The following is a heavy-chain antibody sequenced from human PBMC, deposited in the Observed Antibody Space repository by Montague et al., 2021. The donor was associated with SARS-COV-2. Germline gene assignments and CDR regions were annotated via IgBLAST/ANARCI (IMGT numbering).Heavy chain of an antibody. CDR2: GFSSGIT. CDR3: ARQARGVGFDI. D-gene: IGHD3-10*01. J-gene: IGHJ3*02. CDR1: GASINGYY. Sequence: SETLSLTCTVSGASINGYYWTWIRQPAGKGLEWIGRGFSSGITNYNPSLKSRLTMSIDMSKNQFSLKMSSVTAADTAMYYCARQARGVGFDIWGQGTRVTASS. V-gene: IGHV4-4*07.